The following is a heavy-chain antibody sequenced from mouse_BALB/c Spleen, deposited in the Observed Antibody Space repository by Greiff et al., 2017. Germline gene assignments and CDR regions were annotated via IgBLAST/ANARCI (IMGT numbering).Heavy chain of an antibody. D-gene: IGHD3-2*01. J-gene: IGHJ2*01. CDR1: GYTFTSYW. CDR2: IYPGNSDT. Sequence: EVQLQESGTVLARPGASVKMSCKASGYTFTSYWMHWVKQRPGQGLEWIGAIYPGNSDTSYNQKFKGKAKLTAVTSTSTAYMELSSLTNEDSAVYYCTRGGQLGPRGGFFDYWGQGTTLTVSS. V-gene: IGHV1-5*01. CDR3: TRGGQLGPRGGFFDY.